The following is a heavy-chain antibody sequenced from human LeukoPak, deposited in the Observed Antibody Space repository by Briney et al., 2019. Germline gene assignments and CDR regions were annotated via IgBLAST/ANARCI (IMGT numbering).Heavy chain of an antibody. CDR2: IAVGSGNT. V-gene: IGHV1-58*02. D-gene: IGHD3-3*01. Sequence: SVKVSCKASGFTFTRSPMQWVRQARGQRLEWIGWIAVGSGNTNYAQKFQGRVTFTRDMSTSTAYKELSSLRSEDTAVYYCAATGGDYDFWSGYPSSNWGQGTLVTVSS. CDR1: GFTFTRSP. CDR3: AATGGDYDFWSGYPSSN. J-gene: IGHJ4*02.